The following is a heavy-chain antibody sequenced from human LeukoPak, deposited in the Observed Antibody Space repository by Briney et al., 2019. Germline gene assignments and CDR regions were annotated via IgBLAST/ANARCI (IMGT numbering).Heavy chain of an antibody. CDR2: INPNSGGT. V-gene: IGHV1-2*02. CDR1: GYTFTGYY. Sequence: ASVKVSCKASGYTFTGYYMHWVRQAPGQGLEWMGWINPNSGGTNYAQKFQGRVTMTRDTSISTAYMELSRLRSDDTAVYYCARDPNWGSPHYFDYWGQGTLVTVSS. D-gene: IGHD7-27*01. J-gene: IGHJ4*02. CDR3: ARDPNWGSPHYFDY.